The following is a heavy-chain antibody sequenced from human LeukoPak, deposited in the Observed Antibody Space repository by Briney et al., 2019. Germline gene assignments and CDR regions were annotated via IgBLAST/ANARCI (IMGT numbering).Heavy chain of an antibody. V-gene: IGHV3-21*01. CDR3: ARSGGMTTVTKYNWFDP. J-gene: IGHJ5*02. Sequence: GRSLRLSCTASEFTFSNYYMNWGRQAPGKGLEWVSSVYSSTSYIFYADSVKGRFTISRDNAKNSLYLQMNNLRAEDTAVYYCARSGGMTTVTKYNWFDPWGQGTLVTVSS. CDR1: EFTFSNYY. D-gene: IGHD4-17*01. CDR2: VYSSTSYI.